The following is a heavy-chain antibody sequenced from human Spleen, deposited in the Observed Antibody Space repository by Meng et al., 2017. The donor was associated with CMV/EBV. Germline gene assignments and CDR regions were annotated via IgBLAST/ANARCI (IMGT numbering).Heavy chain of an antibody. CDR2: ISTPSTYI. CDR3: AGFGVTITNGMDV. V-gene: IGHV3-21*01. D-gene: IGHD3-3*01. CDR1: GFTFSAYS. J-gene: IGHJ6*02. Sequence: GGSLRLSCATSGFTFSAYSMNWVRQAPGTGLEWVSSISTPSTYIYYSESVKGRFTISRDNAKNSLYLQMNSLRAEDTAVYYCAGFGVTITNGMDVWGQGTTVTVSS.